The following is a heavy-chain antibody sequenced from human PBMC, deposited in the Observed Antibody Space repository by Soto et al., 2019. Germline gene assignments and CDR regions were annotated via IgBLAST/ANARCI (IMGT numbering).Heavy chain of an antibody. V-gene: IGHV3-23*01. CDR1: GFTFSSYA. CDR3: AKTPIAYILTGYQGYFDL. D-gene: IGHD3-9*01. Sequence: EVQLLESGGGLVQPGGSLRLSCAASGFTFSSYAMSWVRQAPGKGLEWVSAISGSGGSTYYADSVKGRFTISRDNSKNTLYLQMNSLRAEDTAVYYCAKTPIAYILTGYQGYFDLWGRGTLVTVSS. J-gene: IGHJ2*01. CDR2: ISGSGGST.